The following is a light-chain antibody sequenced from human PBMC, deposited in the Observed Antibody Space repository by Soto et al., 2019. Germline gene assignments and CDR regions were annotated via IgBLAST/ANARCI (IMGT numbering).Light chain of an antibody. CDR3: QQYGSSPIT. Sequence: EIVLTQSPGTLSLSPGEGATLSCRASQIVTNSYLAWYQQKPCQAPRFLIYGASSSATGIPDRFSGSGSGTDFTLTISRLEPEDFAVYYCQQYGSSPITFGQGTRLEIK. CDR2: GAS. CDR1: QIVTNSY. V-gene: IGKV3-20*01. J-gene: IGKJ5*01.